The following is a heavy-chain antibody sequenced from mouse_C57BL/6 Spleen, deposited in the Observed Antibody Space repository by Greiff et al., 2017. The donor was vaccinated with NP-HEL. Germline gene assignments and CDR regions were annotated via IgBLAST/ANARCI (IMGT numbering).Heavy chain of an antibody. V-gene: IGHV1-18*01. CDR1: GYTFTDYN. CDR2: INPNNGGT. Sequence: EVQLQQSGPELVKPGASVKIPCKASGYTFTDYNMDWVKQSHGKSLEWIGDINPNNGGTIYNQKFKGKATLTVDKSSSTSYMDLRSLTSEDTAVYYCARGAYDYASWFAYWGQGTLVTVSA. J-gene: IGHJ3*01. CDR3: ARGAYDYASWFAY. D-gene: IGHD2-4*01.